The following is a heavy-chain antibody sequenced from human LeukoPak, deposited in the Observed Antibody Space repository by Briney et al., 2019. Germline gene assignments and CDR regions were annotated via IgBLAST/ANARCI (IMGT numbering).Heavy chain of an antibody. Sequence: GEPLKISCKGSGYSFASYWIGWVRQMPGKGLEWMGIIYPGDSDTRYSPSFQGQVTISADKSISTAYLQWSSLKASDTAMYYCARRVVRGVNAFDIWGQGTMVTVSS. V-gene: IGHV5-51*01. CDR3: ARRVVRGVNAFDI. D-gene: IGHD3-10*01. CDR1: GYSFASYW. J-gene: IGHJ3*02. CDR2: IYPGDSDT.